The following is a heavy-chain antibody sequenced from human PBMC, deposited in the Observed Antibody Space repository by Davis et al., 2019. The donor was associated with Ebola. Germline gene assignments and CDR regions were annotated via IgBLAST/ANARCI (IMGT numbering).Heavy chain of an antibody. CDR1: GGSISSGSYY. V-gene: IGHV4-39*07. Sequence: PSETLSLTCTVSGGSISSGSYYWGWIRQPPGKGLEWIGSIYYSGSTYYNPSLKSRVTISVDTSKNQFSLKLSSVTAADTAVYYCARDRRELLVGYYYYYMDVWGKGTTVTVSS. CDR2: IYYSGST. CDR3: ARDRRELLVGYYYYYMDV. J-gene: IGHJ6*03. D-gene: IGHD1-26*01.